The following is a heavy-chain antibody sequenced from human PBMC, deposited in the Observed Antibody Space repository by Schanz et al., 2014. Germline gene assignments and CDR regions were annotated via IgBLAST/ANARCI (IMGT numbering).Heavy chain of an antibody. V-gene: IGHV3-NL1*01. CDR3: AKDLISGWSGFDY. CDR1: GFTFSSYG. J-gene: IGHJ4*02. Sequence: QVQLVESGGGVVQPGRSRRLSCEASGFTFSSYGMHWVRQAPGKGLEWVSITYSGGSTYYADSVKGRFTISRDNSKNTLYLLMNSLRAEDTAVYYCAKDLISGWSGFDYWGQGTLVAVSS. D-gene: IGHD6-19*01. CDR2: TYSGGST.